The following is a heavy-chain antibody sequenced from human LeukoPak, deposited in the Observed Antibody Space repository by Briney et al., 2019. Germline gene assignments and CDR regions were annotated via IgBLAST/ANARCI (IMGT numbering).Heavy chain of an antibody. Sequence: PGGSLKISFKGSGCRFTSYWIGWVRPMPGKGVEWRGIIYPGDSDTRYSPSFQGQVTITADKSISTAYLQWSSLKASDTAMYYCARLTNYDFWSGYYISNWGQGTLVTVSS. J-gene: IGHJ4*02. D-gene: IGHD3-3*01. CDR3: ARLTNYDFWSGYYISN. CDR1: GCRFTSYW. V-gene: IGHV5-51*01. CDR2: IYPGDSDT.